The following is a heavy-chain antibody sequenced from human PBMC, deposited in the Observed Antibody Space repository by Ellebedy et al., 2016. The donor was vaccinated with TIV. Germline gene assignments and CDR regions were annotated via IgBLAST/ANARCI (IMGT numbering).Heavy chain of an antibody. D-gene: IGHD3-9*01. J-gene: IGHJ4*02. CDR2: IYHIGST. CDR3: ASGYYDTLTGSTGGDFDS. Sequence: SETLSLTCTVSGGSLNSGSSYWGWIRQPPGKGLEWIGSIYHIGSTYYNPSLKSRVTISVDTSKNQLYLKLSSVTAADTAVYYCASGYYDTLTGSTGGDFDSWGQGTLVTVSS. CDR1: GGSLNSGSSY. V-gene: IGHV4-39*07.